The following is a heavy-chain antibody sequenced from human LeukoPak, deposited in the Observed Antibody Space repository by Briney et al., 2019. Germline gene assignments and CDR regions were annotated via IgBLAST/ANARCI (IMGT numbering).Heavy chain of an antibody. CDR1: GYTFTSYG. D-gene: IGHD3-22*01. CDR3: ARDRRVYYYDSSGHTRNMDV. J-gene: IGHJ6*03. V-gene: IGHV1-18*01. CDR2: ISAYNGNT. Sequence: GASVKVSCKASGYTFTSYGISWVRQAPGQGLEWMGWISAYNGNTNYAQKLQGRVTMTTDTSTSTAYMELRSLRSDDTAVYYCARDRRVYYYDSSGHTRNMDVWGKGTTVTVSS.